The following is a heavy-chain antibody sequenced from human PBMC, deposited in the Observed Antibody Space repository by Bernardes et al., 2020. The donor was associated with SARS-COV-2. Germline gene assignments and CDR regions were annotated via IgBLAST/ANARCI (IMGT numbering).Heavy chain of an antibody. CDR1: GFTFSSYA. D-gene: IGHD2-15*01. J-gene: IGHJ4*02. CDR3: AKGVVAATRHSPIDY. Sequence: GGSLRLSRAASGFTFSSYAMSWVRQAPGKGLEWVSAISGSGGSIYYADSVKGRFTISRDNSQNTLYLQLNSLRAEDTAVYYCAKGVVAATRHSPIDYWGQGTLVTVSS. CDR2: ISGSGGSI. V-gene: IGHV3-23*01.